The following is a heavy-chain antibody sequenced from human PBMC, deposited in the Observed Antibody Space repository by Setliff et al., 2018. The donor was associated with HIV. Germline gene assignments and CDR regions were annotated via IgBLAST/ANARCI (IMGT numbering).Heavy chain of an antibody. Sequence: ASVNVSCKASGGTFSNYAFSWVRLAPGQGLEWMGGIIPVFDTTNYEKKFRDRVTITADESTSTVYLELISLRSEDTAVYYCAVGDYVWGSYRLDFWGQGTLVTVSS. CDR2: IIPVFDTT. CDR3: AVGDYVWGSYRLDF. D-gene: IGHD3-16*02. V-gene: IGHV1-69*13. J-gene: IGHJ4*02. CDR1: GGTFSNYA.